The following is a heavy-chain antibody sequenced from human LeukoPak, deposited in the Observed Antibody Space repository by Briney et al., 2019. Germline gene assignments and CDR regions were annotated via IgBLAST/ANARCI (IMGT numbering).Heavy chain of an antibody. J-gene: IGHJ4*02. Sequence: PSETLSLTCSVSGGSMAPYYWSWIRQSPGKGLEWIGYLYYTGSTNYNPSLRSRVIMSVDTSKNQFSLKSSSVTAADSAVYYCARVALNSSPDFWGQGTLVTVSS. D-gene: IGHD5-24*01. CDR2: LYYTGST. V-gene: IGHV4-59*01. CDR3: ARVALNSSPDF. CDR1: GGSMAPYY.